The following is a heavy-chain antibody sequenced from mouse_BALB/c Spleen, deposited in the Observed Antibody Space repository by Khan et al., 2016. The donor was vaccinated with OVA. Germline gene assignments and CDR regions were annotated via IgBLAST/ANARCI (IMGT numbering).Heavy chain of an antibody. CDR2: ISSGGST. CDR3: ARAYDYFDY. V-gene: IGHV5-6-5*01. D-gene: IGHD1-1*01. CDR1: GFTFRNYA. Sequence: EVELVESGGGLVKPGGSLKLSCAASGFTFRNYAMSWVRQTPEKRLEWVASISSGGSTYYPDSVKGRFTISRDNARNILYLQMSSLRSEDTAMYYCARAYDYFDYWGQGTTRTVSS. J-gene: IGHJ2*01.